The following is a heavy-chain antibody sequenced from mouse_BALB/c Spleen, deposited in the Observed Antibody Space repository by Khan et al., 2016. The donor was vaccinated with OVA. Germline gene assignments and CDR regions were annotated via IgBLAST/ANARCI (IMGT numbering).Heavy chain of an antibody. Sequence: VELVESGAELAKPGASVKLSCKASGFTFTSYGMHWVKQRPGQGLEWVGYINTSTGYTEYNQTFKDKATLTADKPYSTAYMQLTSLTSEDSAVYYCTNHGSSSAWFTYWGQRTLVNVSA. J-gene: IGHJ3*01. D-gene: IGHD1-1*01. CDR1: GFTFTSYG. CDR2: INTSTGYT. CDR3: TNHGSSSAWFTY. V-gene: IGHV1-7*01.